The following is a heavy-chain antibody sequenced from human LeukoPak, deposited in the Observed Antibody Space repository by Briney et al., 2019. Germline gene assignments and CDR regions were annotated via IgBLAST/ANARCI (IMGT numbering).Heavy chain of an antibody. J-gene: IGHJ4*02. D-gene: IGHD2-15*01. CDR1: GGSISSYY. CDR2: IYYSGST. V-gene: IGHV4-59*01. CDR3: ARVAGYCSGGSCYSPLDY. Sequence: PSETLSLTCTVSGGSISSYYWSWIRQPPGKGLEWIGYIYYSGSTNYNPSLKSRVTISVDTSKNQFSLKLSSVTAADTAVYYCARVAGYCSGGSCYSPLDYWGQGTLVTVSS.